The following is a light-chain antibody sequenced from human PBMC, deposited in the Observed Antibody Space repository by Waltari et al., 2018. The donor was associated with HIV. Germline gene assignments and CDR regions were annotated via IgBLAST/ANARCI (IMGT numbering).Light chain of an antibody. V-gene: IGKV3-15*01. Sequence: ETVMTQSPATLSVSPGERATLSCRPSQSLSTNLAWYQHKPGQAPRLLIYGASTRATGIPARFSGSGSETEFTLTISSLQSEDFAVYYCQQFNDWPYTFGQGTKLEIK. CDR2: GAS. J-gene: IGKJ2*01. CDR3: QQFNDWPYT. CDR1: QSLSTN.